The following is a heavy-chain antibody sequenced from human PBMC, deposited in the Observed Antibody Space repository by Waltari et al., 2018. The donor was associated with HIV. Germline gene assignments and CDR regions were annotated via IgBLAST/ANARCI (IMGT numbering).Heavy chain of an antibody. D-gene: IGHD2-15*01. J-gene: IGHJ5*02. CDR3: ARDFIGSNWFDP. V-gene: IGHV3-21*01. Sequence: CAASGFTFSSYTMNWVRQAPGKGLQWVSSISRSSGYIYYADSVKGRFTISRDNAKNSLYLQMNSLRAEDTAVYYCARDFIGSNWFDPWGQGTLVTVSS. CDR2: ISRSSGYI. CDR1: GFTFSSYT.